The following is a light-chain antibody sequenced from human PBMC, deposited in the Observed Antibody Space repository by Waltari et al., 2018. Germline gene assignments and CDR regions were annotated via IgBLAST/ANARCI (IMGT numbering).Light chain of an antibody. J-gene: IGKJ3*01. CDR1: QSISSY. CDR2: SAS. CDR3: QQSYSTPRT. Sequence: DVQMTQSPSSLSASVADRVTITCRSSQSISSYLNWYQQKPGKAPKLLIYSASRLQSWVPSRFSGSGSGTDFTLTISSLQPEDFATYYCQQSYSTPRTFGPGTKVDIK. V-gene: IGKV1-39*01.